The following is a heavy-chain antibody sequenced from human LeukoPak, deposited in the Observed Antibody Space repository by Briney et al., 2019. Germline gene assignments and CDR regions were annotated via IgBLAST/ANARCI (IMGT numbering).Heavy chain of an antibody. CDR1: GYSFSNFY. D-gene: IGHD2-2*01. CDR3: ARDSGYSSTMGDY. CDR2: INPSGGST. Sequence: GASVRVSCEASGYSFSNFYMHWVRQAPGQGLEWMGKINPSGGSTSNAQKFQDRVTMTRDTSTSTVYMELSSLRSEDTAVYYCARDSGYSSTMGDYWGQGTLVTVSS. J-gene: IGHJ4*02. V-gene: IGHV1-46*01.